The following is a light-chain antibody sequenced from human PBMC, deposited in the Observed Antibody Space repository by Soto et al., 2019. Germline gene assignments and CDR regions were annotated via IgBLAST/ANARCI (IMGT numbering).Light chain of an antibody. CDR3: SSYTSSSTLV. Sequence: QSALTQPASVSGSPGQSITISCTGSSSDVGGYNYVSWYQQHPGKAPKLMIYEVSNRPSGISNRFSGSTSSNTASLTLSGLQAEDEADYYCSSYTSSSTLVFGGGTKVTVL. CDR1: SSDVGGYNY. CDR2: EVS. J-gene: IGLJ2*01. V-gene: IGLV2-14*01.